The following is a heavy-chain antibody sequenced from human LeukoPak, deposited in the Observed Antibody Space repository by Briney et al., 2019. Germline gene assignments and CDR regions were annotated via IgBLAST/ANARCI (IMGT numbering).Heavy chain of an antibody. CDR2: IIPIFGTA. CDR1: GYTFTSYD. V-gene: IGHV1-69*13. D-gene: IGHD2-2*01. Sequence: SVKVSCKASGYTFTSYDINWVRQAPGQGLEWMGGIIPIFGTANYAQKFQGRVTITADESTSTAYMELSSLRSEDTAVYYCARAILPREDIVVVPGYYYYMDVWSKGTTVTVSS. CDR3: ARAILPREDIVVVPGYYYYMDV. J-gene: IGHJ6*03.